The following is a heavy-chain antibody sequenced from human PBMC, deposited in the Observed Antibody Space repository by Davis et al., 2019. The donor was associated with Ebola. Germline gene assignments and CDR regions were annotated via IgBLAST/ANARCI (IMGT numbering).Heavy chain of an antibody. Sequence: GESLKISCAASGFTFSSYSMNWVRQAPGKGLEWVSSISSSSSYIYYADSVRGRFTISRDDSKNTVFLQMNSLRAEDTAIYYCARNWKCKHWGQGTLVTVSS. CDR3: ARNWKCKH. CDR2: ISSSSSYI. J-gene: IGHJ4*02. V-gene: IGHV3-21*04. CDR1: GFTFSSYS. D-gene: IGHD1-1*01.